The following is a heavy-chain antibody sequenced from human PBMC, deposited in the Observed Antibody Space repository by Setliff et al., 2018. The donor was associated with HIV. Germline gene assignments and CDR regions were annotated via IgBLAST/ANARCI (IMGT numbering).Heavy chain of an antibody. CDR2: INTNTGNP. J-gene: IGHJ5*02. CDR3: ARVSLQFLGSSADYVPPWFDP. D-gene: IGHD3-3*01. CDR1: GYTFTSYA. Sequence: GASVKVSCKASGYTFTSYAMNWVRQAPGQGLEWMGWINTNTGNPTYAQGFTGRFVFSLDTSVSTAYLQISSLKAEDTAVYYCARVSLQFLGSSADYVPPWFDPWGQGTLVTVSS. V-gene: IGHV7-4-1*02.